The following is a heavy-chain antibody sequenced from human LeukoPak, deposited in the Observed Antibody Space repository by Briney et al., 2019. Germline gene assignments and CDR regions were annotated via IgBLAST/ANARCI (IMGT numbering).Heavy chain of an antibody. V-gene: IGHV3-7*01. J-gene: IGHJ4*02. D-gene: IGHD2-2*01. CDR2: IKQDGSEK. CDR1: GFTFSSYW. CDR3: ARDIVVPAAMPRSL. Sequence: GGSLRLSCAASGFTFSSYWMSWVRQAPGKGLEGVANIKQDGSEKYFVDSVKGRFTISRDNAKNSLYLQMNSLRAEDTAVYYCARDIVVPAAMPRSLWGQGTLVTVSS.